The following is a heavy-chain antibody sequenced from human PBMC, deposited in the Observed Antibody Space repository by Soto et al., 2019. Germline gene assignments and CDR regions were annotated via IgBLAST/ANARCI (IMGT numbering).Heavy chain of an antibody. V-gene: IGHV3-48*01. Sequence: PGGSLRLSCAASGFTFSGYSMNWVRQAPGKGLEWLAYISSTSDTILYADSVKGRFTVSRDNAKNSLYLQMNNLRVEDTAVFYCARDADTLTSYYYCGMDVWGQGTTVTVSS. CDR2: ISSTSDTI. J-gene: IGHJ6*02. D-gene: IGHD3-9*01. CDR3: ARDADTLTSYYYCGMDV. CDR1: GFTFSGYS.